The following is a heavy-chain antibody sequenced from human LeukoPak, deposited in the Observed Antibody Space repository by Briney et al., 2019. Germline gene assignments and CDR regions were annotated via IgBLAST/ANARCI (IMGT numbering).Heavy chain of an antibody. CDR1: GGSISSGGYY. CDR2: LYYSGST. D-gene: IGHD1-26*01. CDR3: ARRRGATMDAFDI. V-gene: IGHV4-31*03. J-gene: IGHJ3*02. Sequence: SETLSLTCTVSGGSISSGGYYWSWIRQHPGKGLEWIGFLYYSGSTYYNPSLKSRVTISIDTSKNQFSLKLSSVTAADTAVYYCARRRGATMDAFDIWGQGTTVTVSS.